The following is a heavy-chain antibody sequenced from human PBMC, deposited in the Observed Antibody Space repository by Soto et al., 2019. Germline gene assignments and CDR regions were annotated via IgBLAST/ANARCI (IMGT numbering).Heavy chain of an antibody. J-gene: IGHJ4*02. V-gene: IGHV6-1*01. Sequence: SQTLSLTCAISGDSVSSNSAAWNWIRQSPSRGLEWLGNTYYRSTWYNDYAVSVKSRITITTATSKNQCSLQLNSVTPEDTAVYYSARAGMARAAAVFDYWGQGTLVTVSS. CDR1: GDSVSSNSAA. D-gene: IGHD6-13*01. CDR2: TYYRSTWYN. CDR3: ARAGMARAAAVFDY.